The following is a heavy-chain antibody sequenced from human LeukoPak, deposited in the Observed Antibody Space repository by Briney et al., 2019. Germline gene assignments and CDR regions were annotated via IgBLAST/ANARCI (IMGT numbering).Heavy chain of an antibody. CDR3: TPDPSNIALAGKFHIDY. D-gene: IGHD6-19*01. J-gene: IGHJ4*02. Sequence: PGGSLRLSCAASGFTFSNAWMSWVRQAPVKVLEWVGRIKSKTDGGTTDYAAPVKGRFTISRDDSKNTLYLQMNSLKTEDTAVYYCTPDPSNIALAGKFHIDYWGQGTLVTVSS. CDR2: IKSKTDGGTT. CDR1: GFTFSNAW. V-gene: IGHV3-15*01.